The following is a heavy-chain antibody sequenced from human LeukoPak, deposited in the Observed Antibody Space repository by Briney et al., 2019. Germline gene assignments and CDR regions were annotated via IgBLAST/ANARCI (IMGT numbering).Heavy chain of an antibody. CDR3: ARDRLELRSFDY. J-gene: IGHJ4*02. CDR2: INAGNGNT. D-gene: IGHD1-7*01. Sequence: ASVKASCKASGYTFTSYAMHWVRQAPGQRLEWMGWINAGNGNTKYSQKFQGRVTITRDTSASTAYMELSSLRSEDTAVYYCARDRLELRSFDYWGQGTLVTVSS. CDR1: GYTFTSYA. V-gene: IGHV1-3*01.